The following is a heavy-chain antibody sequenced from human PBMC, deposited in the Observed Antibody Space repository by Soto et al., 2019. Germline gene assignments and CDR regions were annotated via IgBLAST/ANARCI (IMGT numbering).Heavy chain of an antibody. CDR1: GFIFSNYA. V-gene: IGHV3-23*01. J-gene: IGHJ4*02. CDR2: ISGSGSST. CDR3: VREASSSGLHLDH. D-gene: IGHD6-6*01. Sequence: GGSLRLSCAASGFIFSNYAMSWVRQAPGKGLEWVSFISGSGSSTYYADSVKGRFTISRGNSKNTLYLQMNSLRAEDAAVYYCVREASSSGLHLDHWGRGTLVTVS.